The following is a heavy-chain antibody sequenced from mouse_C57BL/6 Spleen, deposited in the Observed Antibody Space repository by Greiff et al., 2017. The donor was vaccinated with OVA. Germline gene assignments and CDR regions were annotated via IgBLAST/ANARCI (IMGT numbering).Heavy chain of an antibody. CDR3: ARRDYYGSIYGYYCHY. CDR2: IHPNSGST. CDR1: GYTFTSYW. V-gene: IGHV1-64*01. J-gene: IGHJ2*01. Sequence: VQLQQSGAELVKPGASVKLSCKASGYTFTSYWMHWVKQRPGQGLEWIGMIHPNSGSTNYNEKFKSKATLTVDKSSSTAYMQLSSQTSEDSAVYYCARRDYYGSIYGYYCHYWGQGTTLTVSS. D-gene: IGHD1-1*01.